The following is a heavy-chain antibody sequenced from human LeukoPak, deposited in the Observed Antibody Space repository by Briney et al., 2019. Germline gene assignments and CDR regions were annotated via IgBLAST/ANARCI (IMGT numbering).Heavy chain of an antibody. CDR3: ARELYYGSGSYYFDY. Sequence: SETLSLTCTMSVGSVSDYYWSWIRQPAGKGLEWTGRVFTGGSTNYNPSLKSRVTMSLDTSKNHFSLRLTSVTAADTAVYYCARELYYGSGSYYFDYWGQGTLVTVSS. CDR2: VFTGGST. J-gene: IGHJ4*02. V-gene: IGHV4-4*07. CDR1: VGSVSDYY. D-gene: IGHD3-10*01.